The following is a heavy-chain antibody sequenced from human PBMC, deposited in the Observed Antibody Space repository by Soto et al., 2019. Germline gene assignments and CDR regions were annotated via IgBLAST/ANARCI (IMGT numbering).Heavy chain of an antibody. CDR3: ASGPSGDKVDY. J-gene: IGHJ4*02. D-gene: IGHD7-27*01. CDR2: IYDGGST. V-gene: IGHV4-30-4*01. CDR1: GDSISNVNYC. Sequence: QVQLQESGPGLVKPSQTLSLTCTVSGDSISNVNYCWSWIRQPPDKGLEWIGQIYDGGSTYNNPSLTSRVTISVDTSKNQFSLQLRSVSAADTAVYYCASGPSGDKVDYWGQGTLVTVSS.